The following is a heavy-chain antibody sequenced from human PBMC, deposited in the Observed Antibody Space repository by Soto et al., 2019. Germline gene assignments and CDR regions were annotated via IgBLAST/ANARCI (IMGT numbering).Heavy chain of an antibody. CDR3: ARPKGIYYYYGMDV. V-gene: IGHV1-69*13. J-gene: IGHJ6*02. Sequence: SVKVSCKTSGGTFSTYAIYWVRQAPGQGLEWMGAIIPLFGTADYAQKFQGRVTITADESTSTAYMELSSLRSEDTAVYYCARPKGIYYYYGMDVWGQGTTVTVSS. CDR1: GGTFSTYA. CDR2: IIPLFGTA.